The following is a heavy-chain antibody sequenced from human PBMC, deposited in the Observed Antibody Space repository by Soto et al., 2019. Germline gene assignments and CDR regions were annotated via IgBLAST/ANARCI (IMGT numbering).Heavy chain of an antibody. Sequence: QVQLVESGGGVVQPGRSLRLSCAASGFTFSSYGMHWVRQAPGQGLEWVAVIWYDGSNKYYADSVKGRFTISRDNSKNTLYLQMNSLRAEETAVYYCARGRRSGYYEEGAFDIWGQGTMVTVSS. D-gene: IGHD3-3*01. V-gene: IGHV3-33*01. CDR3: ARGRRSGYYEEGAFDI. CDR2: IWYDGSNK. J-gene: IGHJ3*02. CDR1: GFTFSSYG.